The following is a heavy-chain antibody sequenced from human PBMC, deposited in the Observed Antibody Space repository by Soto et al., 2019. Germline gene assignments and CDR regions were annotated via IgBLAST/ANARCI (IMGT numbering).Heavy chain of an antibody. CDR2: ISSSSSYI. V-gene: IGHV3-21*01. D-gene: IGHD3-22*01. J-gene: IGHJ4*02. CDR1: GFTCSSYS. Sequence: GGSLRLSCAASGFTCSSYSMNWVRQAPGKGLEWVSSISSSSSYIYYADSVKGRFTISRDNAKNSLYLQMNSLRAEDTAVYYCARGLFYYDSSAYLGYWGQGTLVTVSS. CDR3: ARGLFYYDSSAYLGY.